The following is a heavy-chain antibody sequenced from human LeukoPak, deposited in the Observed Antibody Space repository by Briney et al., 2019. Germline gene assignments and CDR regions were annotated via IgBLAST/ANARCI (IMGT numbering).Heavy chain of an antibody. CDR1: GDSMRTYY. Sequence: TASETLSLTCTVSGDSMRTYYWSWIRQPAGKGLEWIGRIYSSGTTSYNPSLKSRVTMSVDKSKNQFSLKLSSVTAADTAVYYCARDSSSWFLGYWGQGSLVTVSS. V-gene: IGHV4-4*07. CDR3: ARDSSSWFLGY. D-gene: IGHD6-13*01. J-gene: IGHJ4*02. CDR2: IYSSGTT.